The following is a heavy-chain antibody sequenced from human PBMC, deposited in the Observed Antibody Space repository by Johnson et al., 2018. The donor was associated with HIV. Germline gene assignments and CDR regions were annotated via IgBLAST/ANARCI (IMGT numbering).Heavy chain of an antibody. D-gene: IGHD3-10*01. Sequence: VQLVESGGGVVQPGGSLRLSCAASGFTFSSYWMHWVRQAPGKGLEWVSYITGSGTTIYYADSVRGRFTISRDNAKNSLYLQMNSLRVEDTAVYYCARVAWFAFDLWGQGTMVTVSS. CDR1: GFTFSSYW. V-gene: IGHV3-48*04. CDR2: ITGSGTTI. CDR3: ARVAWFAFDL. J-gene: IGHJ3*01.